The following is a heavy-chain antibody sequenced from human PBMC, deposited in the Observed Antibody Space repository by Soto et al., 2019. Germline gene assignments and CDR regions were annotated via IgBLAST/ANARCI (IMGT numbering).Heavy chain of an antibody. D-gene: IGHD4-4*01. Sequence: PSETLSLTCTVSGGSISSYYWSWIRQPPGKGLEWIGYIYYSGSTNYNPSLKSRVTISVDTSKNQFSLKLSSVTAADTAVYYCASATVTTRYYYMDGWGKGTTVTVSS. J-gene: IGHJ6*03. CDR2: IYYSGST. CDR3: ASATVTTRYYYMDG. V-gene: IGHV4-59*01. CDR1: GGSISSYY.